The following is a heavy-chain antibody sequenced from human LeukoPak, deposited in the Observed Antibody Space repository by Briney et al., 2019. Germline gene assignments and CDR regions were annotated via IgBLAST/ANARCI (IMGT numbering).Heavy chain of an antibody. CDR3: ASGVGYYYDSTTGYFDY. V-gene: IGHV3-21*01. J-gene: IGHJ4*02. D-gene: IGHD3-22*01. Sequence: TGGSLRLSCAASGFTFSSYSTTWVRQAPGKGLEWVSSISSSSSYIYYADSVKGRFTISRDNAKNSLYLQMNSLRAEDTAVYYCASGVGYYYDSTTGYFDYWGQGTLVTVSS. CDR1: GFTFSSYS. CDR2: ISSSSSYI.